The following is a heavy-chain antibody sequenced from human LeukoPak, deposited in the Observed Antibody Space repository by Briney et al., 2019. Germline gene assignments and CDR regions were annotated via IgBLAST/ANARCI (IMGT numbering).Heavy chain of an antibody. Sequence: GGSLRLSCAASGFTFSSYNMNWVRQAPGKGLEWVSSISRSGNSIYYADSVKGRFTISRDNAKNSLYLQMNSLRAEDTAVYYCARDAYYDFWSGYPRYFDYWGQGTLVTVSS. J-gene: IGHJ4*02. D-gene: IGHD3-3*01. CDR2: ISRSGNSI. V-gene: IGHV3-21*01. CDR3: ARDAYYDFWSGYPRYFDY. CDR1: GFTFSSYN.